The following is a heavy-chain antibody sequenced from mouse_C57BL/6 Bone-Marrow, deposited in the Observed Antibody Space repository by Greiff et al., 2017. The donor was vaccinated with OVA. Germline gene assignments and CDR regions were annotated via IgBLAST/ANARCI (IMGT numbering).Heavy chain of an antibody. J-gene: IGHJ2*01. V-gene: IGHV7-1*01. CDR3: ARDVYYDYGY. CDR1: GFTFSDFY. D-gene: IGHD2-4*01. Sequence: EVMLVESGGGLVQSGRSLRLSCATSGFTFSDFYMEWVRQAPGKGLEWIAASRNKANDYTTEYSASVKGRFIVSRDTSQSILYLQMNALRAEDTAIYYCARDVYYDYGYWGQGTTLTVSS. CDR2: SRNKANDYTT.